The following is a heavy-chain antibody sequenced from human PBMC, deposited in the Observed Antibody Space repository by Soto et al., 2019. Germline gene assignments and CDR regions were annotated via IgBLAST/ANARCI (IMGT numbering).Heavy chain of an antibody. Sequence: EVQLVESGGGLIQPGGSLKLSCAASGFTVGNNYMSWVRQAPGKGLEWVSLIYSTGTTKYADSVKGRFTVSRDNAKNTLYLQMNSLRAEDTAVYYCXXXXRGSGSHYNSFGYWGQGTLVTVSS. D-gene: IGHD3-10*01. V-gene: IGHV3-53*01. CDR2: IYSTGTT. J-gene: IGHJ4*02. CDR3: XXXXRGSGSHYNSFGY. CDR1: GFTVGNNY.